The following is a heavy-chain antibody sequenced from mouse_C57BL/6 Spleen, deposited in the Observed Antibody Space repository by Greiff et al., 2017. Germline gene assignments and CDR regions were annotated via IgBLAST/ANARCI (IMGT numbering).Heavy chain of an antibody. CDR1: GFTFSDYY. V-gene: IGHV5-16*01. J-gene: IGHJ2*01. Sequence: EVHLVESEGGLVQPGSSMKLSCTASGFTFSDYYMAWVRQVPEKGLEWVANINYDGSSTYYLDSLKSRFIISRDNAKNILYLQMSSLKSEDTATYYCAREGHYYGSSSYFDYWGQGTTLTVSS. CDR2: INYDGSST. D-gene: IGHD1-1*01. CDR3: AREGHYYGSSSYFDY.